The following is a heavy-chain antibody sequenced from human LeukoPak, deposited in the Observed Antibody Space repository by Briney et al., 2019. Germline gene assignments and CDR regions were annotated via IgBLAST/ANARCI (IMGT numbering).Heavy chain of an antibody. Sequence: SVKVSCKASGGTFSSYAISWVRQAPGQGLEWMGGIIPVFGTANYAQKFQGRVTITADESTSTAYMELSSLRSEDTAVYYCARLDYGSGSRFDYWGQGTLVTVSP. J-gene: IGHJ4*02. CDR3: ARLDYGSGSRFDY. D-gene: IGHD3-10*01. V-gene: IGHV1-69*13. CDR2: IIPVFGTA. CDR1: GGTFSSYA.